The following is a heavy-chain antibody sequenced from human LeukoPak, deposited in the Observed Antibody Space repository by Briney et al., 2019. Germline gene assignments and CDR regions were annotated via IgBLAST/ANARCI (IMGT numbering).Heavy chain of an antibody. CDR3: ARRFINFDY. V-gene: IGHV4-39*01. J-gene: IGHJ4*02. CDR2: IYYSGST. Sequence: PSETLSLTCTVSGGSISSSSYYLGWIRQPPGTGLEWIGSIYYSGSTYYNPSLKSRVTISVDTSKNQFPLKLSSVTAADTAVYYCARRFINFDYWGQGTLVTVSS. D-gene: IGHD3-10*01. CDR1: GGSISSSSYY.